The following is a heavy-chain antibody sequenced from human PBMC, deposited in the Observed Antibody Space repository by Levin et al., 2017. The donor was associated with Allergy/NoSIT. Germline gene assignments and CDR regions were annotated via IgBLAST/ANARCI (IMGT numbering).Heavy chain of an antibody. CDR2: IGSGSSTI. CDR3: ARVRDYDVSTAELGGVVRHYYYDGMDF. CDR1: GFNFSIYS. J-gene: IGHJ6*02. Sequence: GASVKVSCAASGFNFSIYSMNWVRQAPGKGLEWVSYIGSGSSTIYYADSVKGRFTVSRDNAKNSLYLQMNSLRVEDTAIYYCARVRDYDVSTAELGGVVRHYYYDGMDFWGQGTTVTVSS. D-gene: IGHD3-9*01. V-gene: IGHV3-48*04.